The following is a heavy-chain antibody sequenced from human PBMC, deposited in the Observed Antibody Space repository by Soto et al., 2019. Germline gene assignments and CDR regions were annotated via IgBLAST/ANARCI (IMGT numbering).Heavy chain of an antibody. Sequence: QVQLQQWGAGLLKPSETLSLTCAVYGGSFSGYYWSWIRQPPGKGLEWIGEINHSGSTNYTPSLKSRVTISVDTSKNQFSLKLSSVTAADTAVYYCARDREVAVAGMGQPGDYWGQGTLVTVSS. J-gene: IGHJ4*02. V-gene: IGHV4-34*01. CDR1: GGSFSGYY. CDR2: INHSGST. CDR3: ARDREVAVAGMGQPGDY. D-gene: IGHD6-19*01.